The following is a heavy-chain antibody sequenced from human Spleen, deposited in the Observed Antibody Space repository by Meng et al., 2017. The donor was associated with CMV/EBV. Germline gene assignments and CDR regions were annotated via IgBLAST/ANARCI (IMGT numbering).Heavy chain of an antibody. V-gene: IGHV3-21*01. D-gene: IGHD3-3*01. J-gene: IGHJ4*02. CDR2: ISDDGDYT. CDR1: FSDYT. Sequence: FSDYTMNWVRLAPGKGLEWVSSISDDGDYTYYADSVKGQFSISRDNAKNSLYLQMNNLRAEDTAVYYCARDLTYYDFWTGYVGPDYWGQGTLVTVSS. CDR3: ARDLTYYDFWTGYVGPDY.